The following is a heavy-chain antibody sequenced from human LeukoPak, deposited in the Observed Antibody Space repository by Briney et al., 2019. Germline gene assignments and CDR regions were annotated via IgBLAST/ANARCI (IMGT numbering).Heavy chain of an antibody. V-gene: IGHV3-33*01. CDR3: ARDPPMYYYDEPGSRDAFDI. D-gene: IGHD3-22*01. J-gene: IGHJ3*02. CDR1: GFTFSRYG. Sequence: HSGGSLRLSCAASGFTFSRYGMHWVRQAPGKGVEWVAVIWYDGSNKYYAESVKGRFTISRDNSKNTLHMQMNSLRAEDTAVYYCARDPPMYYYDEPGSRDAFDIWGQGTMVTVSS. CDR2: IWYDGSNK.